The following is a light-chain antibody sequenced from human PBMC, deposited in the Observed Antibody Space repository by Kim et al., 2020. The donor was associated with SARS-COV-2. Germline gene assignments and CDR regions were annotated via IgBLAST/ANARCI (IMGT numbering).Light chain of an antibody. CDR2: VVS. Sequence: GQSVTVSCTGPSSDVGTYNYVSWYQQQPGKAPKLMFYVVSKRPSGVPDRFSGSKSGNTASLTISGLQAEDEADYYCCSYAGSYSFVFGTGTKVTVL. J-gene: IGLJ1*01. V-gene: IGLV2-11*01. CDR1: SSDVGTYNY. CDR3: CSYAGSYSFV.